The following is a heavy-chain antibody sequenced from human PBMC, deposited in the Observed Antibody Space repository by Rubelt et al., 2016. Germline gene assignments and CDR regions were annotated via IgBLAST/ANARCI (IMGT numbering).Heavy chain of an antibody. CDR2: ISAYNGNT. Sequence: QVQLVQSGAEVKKPGASVKVSCKASGYTFTSYGISWVRQAPGQGLEWMGWISAYNGNTNYAQKLQGRVTMTQDTSTSTADMELRSLRADDTAVYYCARDVGGNSVLYYFDYWGQGTLVTVSS. CDR1: GYTFTSYG. CDR3: ARDVGGNSVLYYFDY. J-gene: IGHJ4*02. V-gene: IGHV1-18*01. D-gene: IGHD4-23*01.